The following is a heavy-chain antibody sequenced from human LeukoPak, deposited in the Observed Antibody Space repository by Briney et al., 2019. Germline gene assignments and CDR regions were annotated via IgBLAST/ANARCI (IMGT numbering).Heavy chain of an antibody. V-gene: IGHV3-7*01. Sequence: GGSLRLSCAASGFTFSTYWMSWVRQAPGKGLEWVTNIKQDGSEKYYVDSVKGRFTISRDNAKNSLYLQMNTLRPEDTAVYYCARERQNKDFWSGGDYWGQGTLVTVSS. D-gene: IGHD3-3*01. CDR1: GFTFSTYW. CDR3: ARERQNKDFWSGGDY. J-gene: IGHJ4*02. CDR2: IKQDGSEK.